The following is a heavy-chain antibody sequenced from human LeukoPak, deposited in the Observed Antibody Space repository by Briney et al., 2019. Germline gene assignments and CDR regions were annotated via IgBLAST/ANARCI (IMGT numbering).Heavy chain of an antibody. Sequence: SETLSLTCTVSGGSISSISYYWGWIRQPPGKGLEWIGTVYYSETYYNPSLKSRVTISADTSKNQFSLKLSSVTAADTAVYYCARVYCSGGSCYSDYWGQGTLVTVSS. D-gene: IGHD2-15*01. CDR1: GGSISSISYY. J-gene: IGHJ4*02. V-gene: IGHV4-39*07. CDR2: VYYSET. CDR3: ARVYCSGGSCYSDY.